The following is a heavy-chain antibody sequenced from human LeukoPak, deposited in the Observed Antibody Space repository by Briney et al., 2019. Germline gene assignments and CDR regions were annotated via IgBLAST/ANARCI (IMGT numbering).Heavy chain of an antibody. CDR2: IDPNSGGT. D-gene: IGHD3-10*01. CDR1: GYTFTGYY. J-gene: IGHJ4*02. V-gene: IGHV1-2*02. CDR3: AREALWGVRGVIDY. Sequence: GASVKVSCKASGYTFTGYYMHWVRQAPGQGLEWMGWIDPNSGGTNYAQKFQGRVTMTRDTSISTAYMELSRLRSDDTAVYYCAREALWGVRGVIDYWGQGTLVTVSS.